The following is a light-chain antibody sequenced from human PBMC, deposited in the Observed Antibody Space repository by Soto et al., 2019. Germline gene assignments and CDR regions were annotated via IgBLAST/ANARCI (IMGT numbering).Light chain of an antibody. J-gene: IGKJ3*01. V-gene: IGKV3-11*01. Sequence: EIVLTQSPATLSLSPGERATLSCRASQSISSFLAWYQHKPGQAPRLLIYDASNRATGIPARFSGSGSGTDFTLTISSLEPEDFAVYYCHQHSNWFSFGPGTKVDIK. CDR3: HQHSNWFS. CDR1: QSISSF. CDR2: DAS.